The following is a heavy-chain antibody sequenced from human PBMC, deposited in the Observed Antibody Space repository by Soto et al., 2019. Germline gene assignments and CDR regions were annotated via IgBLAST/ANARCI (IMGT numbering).Heavy chain of an antibody. D-gene: IGHD1-7*01. CDR3: AKDIQGTGTNVIYDS. J-gene: IGHJ4*02. CDR2: MSGSGSAT. CDR1: GFSFSTYA. V-gene: IGHV3-23*01. Sequence: EVQLLESGGSLVQPGGSLRLSCAASGFSFSTYAMGWVRQAPGKGLEWVSAMSGSGSATYYADPVKGRFTISRDNSKDTLYLQMNSLRAGDTAVYYCAKDIQGTGTNVIYDSWGQGSLVTVSS.